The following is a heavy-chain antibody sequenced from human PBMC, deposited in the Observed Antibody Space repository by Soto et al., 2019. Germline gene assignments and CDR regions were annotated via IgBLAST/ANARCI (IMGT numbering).Heavy chain of an antibody. CDR1: GGSISSGGYS. V-gene: IGHV4-31*03. CDR2: IHYSGST. CDR3: ARNSPRVAGTTNWYDP. Sequence: SETLSLTCTVSGGSISSGGYSWSWIRQYPGKGLEWMGDIHYSGSTYYNPSLRSRLTISVDTSRNHLSLKLSSVTAADTAVYYCARNSPRVAGTTNWYDPWGQGTLVTVSS. D-gene: IGHD1-7*01. J-gene: IGHJ5*02.